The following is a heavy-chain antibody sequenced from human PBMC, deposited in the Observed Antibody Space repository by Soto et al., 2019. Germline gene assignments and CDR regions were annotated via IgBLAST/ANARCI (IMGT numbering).Heavy chain of an antibody. CDR1: GGSFSGYY. J-gene: IGHJ5*02. V-gene: IGHV4-34*01. CDR3: ARALFGSSGCRWFDP. D-gene: IGHD6-19*01. CDR2: INHSGST. Sequence: QVQLQQWGAGLLKPSETLSLTCAVYGGSFSGYYWSWIRQPPGKGLEWIGEINHSGSTNYNPSLKSRVTISVDTSKNQFSLKLSSVTAADTAVYYCARALFGSSGCRWFDPWGQGTLVTVSS.